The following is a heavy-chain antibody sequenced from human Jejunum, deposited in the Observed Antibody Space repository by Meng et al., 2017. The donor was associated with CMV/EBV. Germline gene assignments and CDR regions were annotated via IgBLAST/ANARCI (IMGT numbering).Heavy chain of an antibody. V-gene: IGHV3-23*01. D-gene: IGHD6-13*01. CDR2: LNGVGSTT. CDR1: GFTFNKYG. CDR3: AKDRQQLANLDY. Sequence: DVQLLESGGGLVQPGGSLRLSCSASGFTFNKYGVSWVRQAPGKGLEWVSGLNGVGSTTYYADSVKGRFTISKDYSTNTVYLQMNSLTAEDTAIYYCAKDRQQLANLDYWGPGTMVTVSA. J-gene: IGHJ4*02.